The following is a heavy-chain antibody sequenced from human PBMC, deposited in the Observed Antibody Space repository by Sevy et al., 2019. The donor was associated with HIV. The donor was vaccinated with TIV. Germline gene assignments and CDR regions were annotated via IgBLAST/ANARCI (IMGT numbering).Heavy chain of an antibody. CDR1: GFPFNNYA. D-gene: IGHD2-2*01. J-gene: IGHJ6*02. V-gene: IGHV3-7*03. Sequence: GGSLRLSCEASGFPFNNYAMQWVRQAPGKGLEWVANIKKDGSERYYVDSVKGRFTISRDNAKKSLYLQMNSLRTEDTAVYYCARDCSSSTCLWGLDVWGQGTTVTVSS. CDR3: ARDCSSSTCLWGLDV. CDR2: IKKDGSER.